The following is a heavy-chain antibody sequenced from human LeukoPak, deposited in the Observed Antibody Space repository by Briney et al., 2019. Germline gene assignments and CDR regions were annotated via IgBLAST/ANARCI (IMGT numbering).Heavy chain of an antibody. V-gene: IGHV3-23*01. D-gene: IGHD4-17*01. CDR3: AKDGTVTNNPSDWFDP. CDR1: GFTFSSYA. CDR2: ISGSGGST. Sequence: PGGSLRLSCAASGFTFSSYAMGWVRQAPGKGLEWVSAISGSGGSTYYADSVKGRFTISRDNSKNTLYLQMNSLRAEDTAVYYCAKDGTVTNNPSDWFDPWGQGTLVTVSS. J-gene: IGHJ5*02.